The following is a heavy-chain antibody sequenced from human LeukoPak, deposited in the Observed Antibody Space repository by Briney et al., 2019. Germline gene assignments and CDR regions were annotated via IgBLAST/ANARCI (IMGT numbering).Heavy chain of an antibody. V-gene: IGHV7-4-1*02. CDR3: ASTPHPILRLLESYTAYDAFDI. D-gene: IGHD3-3*01. CDR1: GGTFSSYA. Sequence: ASVKVSCKASGGTFSSYAISWVRQAPGQGLEWMGWINTNTGNPTYAQGFTGRFVFSLDTSVSTAYLQISSLKAEDTAVYYCASTPHPILRLLESYTAYDAFDIWGQGTMVTVSS. CDR2: INTNTGNP. J-gene: IGHJ3*02.